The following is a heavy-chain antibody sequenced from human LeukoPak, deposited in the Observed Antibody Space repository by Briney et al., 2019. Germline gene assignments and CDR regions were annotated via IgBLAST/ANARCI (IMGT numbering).Heavy chain of an antibody. CDR3: ARGHLDIVVVPAAPGGNWFDP. Sequence: ASETLSLTCAVYGGSFSGYYWSWIRQPPGKGLEWIGEINHSGSTNYNPSLKSRVTISVDTSKNQFSLKLSSVTAADTAVYYCARGHLDIVVVPAAPGGNWFDPWGQGTLVTVSS. D-gene: IGHD2-2*01. J-gene: IGHJ5*02. V-gene: IGHV4-34*01. CDR1: GGSFSGYY. CDR2: INHSGST.